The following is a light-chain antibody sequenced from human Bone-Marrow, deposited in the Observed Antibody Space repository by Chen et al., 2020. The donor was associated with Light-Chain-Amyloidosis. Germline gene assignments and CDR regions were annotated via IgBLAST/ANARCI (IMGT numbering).Light chain of an antibody. CDR2: GNS. V-gene: IGLV1-40*01. Sequence: QSVLTQPPSVSGAPGQRVTISCTRSSSNIGAGYDVHWYQQLPGTAPKLLIYGNSNRPSGVPDRFSGSKSGTSASLAITGLQAADEADYYCQSYDSSLSGSVFGGGTKLTVL. CDR1: SSNIGAGYD. J-gene: IGLJ3*02. CDR3: QSYDSSLSGSV.